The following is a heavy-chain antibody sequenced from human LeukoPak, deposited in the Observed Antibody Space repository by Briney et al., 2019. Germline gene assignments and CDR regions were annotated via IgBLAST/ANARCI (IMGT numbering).Heavy chain of an antibody. J-gene: IGHJ4*02. Sequence: PGGSLRLSCAASGFTFSSYAMSWVRQAPGKGLEWISAISGSGGSTYYADSVKGRFTISRDNSKNTLYPQMNSLRAEDTAVYYCAKDAWGHPAYYFDYWGQGTLVTVSS. CDR1: GFTFSSYA. D-gene: IGHD7-27*01. CDR3: AKDAWGHPAYYFDY. V-gene: IGHV3-23*01. CDR2: ISGSGGST.